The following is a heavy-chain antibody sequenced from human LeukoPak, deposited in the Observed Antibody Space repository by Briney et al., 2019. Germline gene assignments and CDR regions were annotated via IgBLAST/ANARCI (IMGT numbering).Heavy chain of an antibody. CDR3: APFRRVVVPAVMKNWFDP. D-gene: IGHD2-2*01. Sequence: SETLSLTCTVSGGSISSSSHYWGWIRQPPGKGLEWIGSIYYSGSTYYNPSLKSRVTISVDTSKNQFSLKLSSVTAADTAVYYCAPFRRVVVPAVMKNWFDPWGQGTLVTVSS. J-gene: IGHJ5*02. CDR2: IYYSGST. CDR1: GGSISSSSHY. V-gene: IGHV4-39*01.